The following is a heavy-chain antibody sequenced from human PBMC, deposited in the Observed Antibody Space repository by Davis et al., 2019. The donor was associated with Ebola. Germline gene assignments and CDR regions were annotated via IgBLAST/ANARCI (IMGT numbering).Heavy chain of an antibody. J-gene: IGHJ5*02. CDR2: IYSGGST. D-gene: IGHD5-18*01. Sequence: PGGSLRLSCAASGFTVSSNYMSWVRQAPGKGLEWVSVIYSGGSTYYADSVKGRFTISRDNSKNTLYLQMNSLRAEDTAVYYCARGWIQLWLPLSSWGQGTLVTVSS. CDR3: ARGWIQLWLPLSS. V-gene: IGHV3-66*01. CDR1: GFTVSSNY.